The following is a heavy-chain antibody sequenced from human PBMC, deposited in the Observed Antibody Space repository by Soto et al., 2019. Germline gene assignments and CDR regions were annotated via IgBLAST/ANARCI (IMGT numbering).Heavy chain of an antibody. V-gene: IGHV4-34*01. Sequence: LSLTCAVYGGSFSGYYWSWIRQPPGKGLEWIGEINHSGSTNYNPSLKSRVTIPVDTSKNQFSLKLSSVTAADTAVYYCARGRTGTTLRYYYYYGMDVWGQGTTVTVSS. D-gene: IGHD1-7*01. J-gene: IGHJ6*02. CDR1: GGSFSGYY. CDR2: INHSGST. CDR3: ARGRTGTTLRYYYYYGMDV.